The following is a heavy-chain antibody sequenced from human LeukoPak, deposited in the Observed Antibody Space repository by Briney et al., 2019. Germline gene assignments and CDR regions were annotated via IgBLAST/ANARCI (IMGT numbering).Heavy chain of an antibody. CDR1: GYTFTSYG. V-gene: IGHV1-18*01. CDR3: ARDSDYDILTGYYLYYYYGMDV. D-gene: IGHD3-9*01. Sequence: GASVKASCKASGYTFTSYGISWVRQAPGQGLEWMGWISAYNGNTNYAQKLQGRVTMTTDTSTSTAYMELRSLRSDDTAVYYCARDSDYDILTGYYLYYYYGMDVWGQGTTVTVSS. CDR2: ISAYNGNT. J-gene: IGHJ6*02.